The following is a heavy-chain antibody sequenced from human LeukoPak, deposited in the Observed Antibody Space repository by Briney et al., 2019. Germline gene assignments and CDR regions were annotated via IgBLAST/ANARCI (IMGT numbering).Heavy chain of an antibody. CDR2: ISRNSRHV. CDR3: VRDFMGMGGTTAYLHY. D-gene: IGHD1-26*01. CDR1: GFTFSSYS. V-gene: IGHV3-21*01. J-gene: IGHJ1*01. Sequence: GGSLRLSCAASGFTFSSYSMNWVRQAPGKGLEWVSSISRNSRHVYYGGSVWGRFTISRDDARNFLFLEMNSLRADDMAVYYCVRDFMGMGGTTAYLHYWGQGTLVTVSS.